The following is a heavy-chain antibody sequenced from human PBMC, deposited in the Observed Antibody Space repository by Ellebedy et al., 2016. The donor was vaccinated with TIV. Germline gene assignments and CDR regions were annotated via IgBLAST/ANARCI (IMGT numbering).Heavy chain of an antibody. V-gene: IGHV3-30*18. Sequence: GESLKISXAASGFTFSSYGMHWVRQAPGKGLEWVAVISYDGSNKYYADSVKGRFTISRDNSKNTLYLQMNRLRAEDTAVYYCAKDRVGAWGQGTLVTVSS. CDR1: GFTFSSYG. CDR2: ISYDGSNK. CDR3: AKDRVGA. D-gene: IGHD1-26*01. J-gene: IGHJ5*02.